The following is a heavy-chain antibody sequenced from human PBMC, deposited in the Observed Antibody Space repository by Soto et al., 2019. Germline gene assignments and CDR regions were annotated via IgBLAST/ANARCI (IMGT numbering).Heavy chain of an antibody. CDR1: GGSISSRSYY. CDR3: ARQIYSDYDFPAYFDH. D-gene: IGHD5-12*01. Sequence: QLQLQESGPGLVKPSETLSLTCTVSGGSISSRSYYWGWIRQPPGKGLEWIGSIYYSGSTYSNPALKYRVTKSVGTAKNQFTLRLSSVTAADTAVYYCARQIYSDYDFPAYFDHWGQGTLVTVTS. CDR2: IYYSGST. J-gene: IGHJ4*02. V-gene: IGHV4-39*01.